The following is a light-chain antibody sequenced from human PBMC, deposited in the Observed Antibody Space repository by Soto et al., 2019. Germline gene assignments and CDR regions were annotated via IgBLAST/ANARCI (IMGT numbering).Light chain of an antibody. CDR3: QQYDNWPWT. CDR1: QSLSSS. V-gene: IGKV3-15*01. J-gene: IGKJ1*01. Sequence: KLLTQSPGTLSLSPGERATLFCRASQSLSSSLAWYQQKSGQAPRLIIYGTSRRATGVPVRLSGSGSGTDFTLTTSSLQSEDFGVYFCQQYDNWPWTFGQGTKV. CDR2: GTS.